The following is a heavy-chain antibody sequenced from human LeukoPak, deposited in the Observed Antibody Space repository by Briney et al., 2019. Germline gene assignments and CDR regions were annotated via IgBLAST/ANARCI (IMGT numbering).Heavy chain of an antibody. Sequence: PSETLSLTCTVSGGSISSYYWSWIRQPPGKGLEWIGYIYYSGSTNYNPSLKSRVTISVDTSKNQFSLKLSSVTAADTAVYYCARLYSGYDYPRYNWFDPWGQGTLVIVSS. CDR3: ARLYSGYDYPRYNWFDP. V-gene: IGHV4-59*08. J-gene: IGHJ5*02. CDR1: GGSISSYY. CDR2: IYYSGST. D-gene: IGHD5-12*01.